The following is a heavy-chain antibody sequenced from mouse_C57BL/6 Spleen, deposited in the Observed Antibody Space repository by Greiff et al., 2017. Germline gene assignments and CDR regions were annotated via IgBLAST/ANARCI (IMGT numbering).Heavy chain of an antibody. J-gene: IGHJ2*01. Sequence: VQLQQSGAELVKPGASVKLSCKASGYTFTSYWMHWVKQRPGQGLEWIGMIHPNSGSTNYNEKFKSKATLTVDKSSSTAYMQLSSLTSEDSAVYYCARYPFYDYYFDYWGQGTTLTVSS. CDR1: GYTFTSYW. D-gene: IGHD2-3*01. V-gene: IGHV1-64*01. CDR2: IHPNSGST. CDR3: ARYPFYDYYFDY.